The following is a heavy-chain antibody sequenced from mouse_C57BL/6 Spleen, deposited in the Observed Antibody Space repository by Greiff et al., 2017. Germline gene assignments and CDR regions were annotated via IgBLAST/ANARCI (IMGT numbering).Heavy chain of an antibody. Sequence: ESGPGLVKPSQSLSLTCSVTGYSITSGYYWNWIRQFPGNQLEWMGYISYDGSNNYNPSLKNRISITRDTSKNQLFLKLNSVTTEDTAANYCASGYYGSSGAMDYWGQGTSVTVSS. D-gene: IGHD1-1*01. J-gene: IGHJ4*01. CDR3: ASGYYGSSGAMDY. V-gene: IGHV3-6*01. CDR2: ISYDGSN. CDR1: GYSITSGYY.